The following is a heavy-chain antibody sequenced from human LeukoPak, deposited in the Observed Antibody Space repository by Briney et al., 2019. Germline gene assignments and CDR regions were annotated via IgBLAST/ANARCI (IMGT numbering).Heavy chain of an antibody. CDR3: ARTGGLAFDY. V-gene: IGHV4-59*08. J-gene: IGHJ4*02. CDR1: GGSLSSYY. CDR2: IYYSGST. Sequence: PSETLSLTCTVSGGSLSSYYWSWIRQPPGKGLEGIGYIYYSGSTNYNPSLKSRVTISVDTSKNQFSLKLSSVTAADTAVYYCARTGGLAFDYWGQGTLVTVSS.